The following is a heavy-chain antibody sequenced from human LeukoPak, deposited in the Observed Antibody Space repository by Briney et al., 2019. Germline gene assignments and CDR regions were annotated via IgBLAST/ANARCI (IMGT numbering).Heavy chain of an antibody. CDR3: ARDLGLRRGYNWFDP. CDR1: GGSISSYY. V-gene: IGHV4-59*01. Sequence: LETLSLTCTVSGGSISSYYWSWIRQPPGKGLEWIGYIYYSGSTNYNPSLKSRVTISVDTSKNQFSLKLSSVTAADTAVYYCARDLGLRRGYNWFDPWGQGTLVTVSS. D-gene: IGHD4-17*01. J-gene: IGHJ5*02. CDR2: IYYSGST.